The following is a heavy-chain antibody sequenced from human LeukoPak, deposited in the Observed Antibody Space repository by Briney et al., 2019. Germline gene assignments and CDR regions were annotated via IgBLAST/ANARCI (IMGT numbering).Heavy chain of an antibody. CDR1: GFTFSDYW. CDR3: AIIHAHGDRVFDY. Sequence: PGGSLTLSCAASGFTFSDYWMHWVRQAPGKGLVWVSRISSDGSRVTYADSVKGRFTISRDNAKNTLYLQMGSLRAEDMAVYYCAIIHAHGDRVFDYWGQGTLVTVSS. CDR2: ISSDGSRV. V-gene: IGHV3-74*01. D-gene: IGHD4-17*01. J-gene: IGHJ4*02.